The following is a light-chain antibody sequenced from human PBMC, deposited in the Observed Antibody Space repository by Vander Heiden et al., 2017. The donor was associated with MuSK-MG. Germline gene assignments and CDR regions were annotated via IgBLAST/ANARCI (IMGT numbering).Light chain of an antibody. V-gene: IGKV3-20*01. CDR3: LQYASSPRP. J-gene: IGKJ1*01. CDR1: QSVRSNY. CDR2: GAS. Sequence: EIVFTQSPGTLSLSPGDRATLSCRASQSVRSNYLAWYQQKPGQAPRLLIYGASFRATGIPDRFSGSGSGTEFSLTISGLEPEDFAVYYCLQYASSPRPFGHGTRVDIK.